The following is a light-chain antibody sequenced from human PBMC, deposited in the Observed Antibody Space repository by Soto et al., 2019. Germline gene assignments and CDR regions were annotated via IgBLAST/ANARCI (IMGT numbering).Light chain of an antibody. CDR1: SSNIGSNY. CDR3: AAWDDSLSGVV. V-gene: IGLV1-47*01. Sequence: QPVLTQPPSASVTPGQRVTISWSGSSSNIGSNYVYWYQQLPGTAPKLLIYRNNQRPSGVPDRFSGSKSGTSASLAISGLRSEDEADYYCAAWDDSLSGVVFGGGTKLTVL. J-gene: IGLJ2*01. CDR2: RNN.